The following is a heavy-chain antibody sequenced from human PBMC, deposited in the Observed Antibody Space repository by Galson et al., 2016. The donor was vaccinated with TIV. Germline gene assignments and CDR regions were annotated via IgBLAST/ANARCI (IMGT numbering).Heavy chain of an antibody. Sequence: CKASGGTFSSYDISWLRQIPGQGFEWMGRINPAVGLTKYAQRFQGRFTITAAYMELSSLRSEDTAVYYCSSASHLVPTVHHYWGQGTLVTVSS. D-gene: IGHD5-12*01. CDR3: SSASHLVPTVHHY. CDR1: GGTFSSYD. V-gene: IGHV1-69*04. CDR2: INPAVGLT. J-gene: IGHJ4*02.